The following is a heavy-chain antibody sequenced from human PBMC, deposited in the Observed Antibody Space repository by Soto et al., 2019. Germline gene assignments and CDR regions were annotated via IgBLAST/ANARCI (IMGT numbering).Heavy chain of an antibody. J-gene: IGHJ3*02. Sequence: GGSLRLSCAASGFTFSSYAMHWVRQAPGKGLGWVAVISYDGSNKYYADSGKGRFTLSRDNAKNTLYLQMNSLRAEDTAVYYCAREGAGYSYAFDIWGQGKMVTVSS. CDR3: AREGAGYSYAFDI. D-gene: IGHD5-18*01. CDR2: ISYDGSNK. CDR1: GFTFSSYA. V-gene: IGHV3-30-3*01.